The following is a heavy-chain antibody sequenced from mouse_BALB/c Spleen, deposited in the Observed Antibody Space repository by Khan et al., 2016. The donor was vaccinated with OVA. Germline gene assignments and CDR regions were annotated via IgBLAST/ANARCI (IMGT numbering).Heavy chain of an antibody. D-gene: IGHD2-14*01. Sequence: EVQLQESGPSLVKPSQTLSLTCSVTGDSITSGYWSWIRKFPGNKLEYMGYMIYTGYTDYNPSLKSRIAITRHTSKNQYYLQLNSVTAEDTATYCCARSTCRYAFAYWGQGTLVTVSA. CDR3: ARSTCRYAFAY. J-gene: IGHJ3*01. V-gene: IGHV3-8*02. CDR2: MIYTGYT. CDR1: GDSITSGY.